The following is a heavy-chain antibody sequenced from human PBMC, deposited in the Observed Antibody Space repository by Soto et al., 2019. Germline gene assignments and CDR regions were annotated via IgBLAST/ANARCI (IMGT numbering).Heavy chain of an antibody. CDR3: ARGDTVLTPFAY. Sequence: SETLSLTCAVSGDSISSGGYSWIWIRQPPGKGLEWIGFIYHSGSTYYNPSLKSRVTISVDRSKNQFSLKLSSVTAADLAIYFSARGDTVLTPFAYWGQGTLVTVSS. CDR1: GDSISSGGYS. J-gene: IGHJ4*02. V-gene: IGHV4-30-2*01. CDR2: IYHSGST. D-gene: IGHD5-18*01.